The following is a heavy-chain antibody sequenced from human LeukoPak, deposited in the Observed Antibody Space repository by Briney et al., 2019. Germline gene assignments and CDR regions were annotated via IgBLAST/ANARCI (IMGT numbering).Heavy chain of an antibody. CDR1: GFTFSSHF. D-gene: IGHD3-9*01. CDR2: IGSRGNFI. CDR3: ARERYSTIDNDSLDM. Sequence: GGSLRLSCAASGFTFSSHFMNWVRQAPGRWLEWVSSIGSRGNFIYYADSVKGRFTISRDNAKNSLFLQMNSLRAEDTAVYFCARERYSTIDNDSLDMWGQGTMVTVPS. V-gene: IGHV3-21*01. J-gene: IGHJ3*02.